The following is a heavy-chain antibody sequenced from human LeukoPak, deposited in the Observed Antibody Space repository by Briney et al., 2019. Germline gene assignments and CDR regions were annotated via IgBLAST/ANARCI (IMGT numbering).Heavy chain of an antibody. CDR2: IYYSGTT. J-gene: IGHJ4*02. CDR3: ATYTRHCSGGSCYSIDY. Sequence: SETLSLTCTVSGDSISTYHWTWIRQPPGRGLEWTGYIYYSGTTNYNPSLKSRVTISLDTSNNQFSLKLTSVTAADTAIYYCATYTRHCSGGSCYSIDYWGQGTLVTVSS. V-gene: IGHV4-59*08. CDR1: GDSISTYH. D-gene: IGHD2-15*01.